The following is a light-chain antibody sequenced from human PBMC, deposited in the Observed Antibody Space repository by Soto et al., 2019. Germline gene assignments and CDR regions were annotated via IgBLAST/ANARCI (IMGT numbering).Light chain of an antibody. V-gene: IGKV3-20*01. Sequence: EILMTQSPAALSVSPGERATLSSRASQSVRGNLAWYQQKPGQAPRLLIYGASSRATGIPDRFSGSGSGTDFTLTISRLEPEDFAVYYCQQYVSSPQTFGQGTLLEIK. CDR2: GAS. J-gene: IGKJ5*01. CDR3: QQYVSSPQT. CDR1: QSVRGN.